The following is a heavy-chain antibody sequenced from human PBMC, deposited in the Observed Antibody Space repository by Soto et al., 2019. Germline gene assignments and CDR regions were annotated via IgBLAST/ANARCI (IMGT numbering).Heavy chain of an antibody. V-gene: IGHV3-13*01. D-gene: IGHD2-15*01. CDR1: GFTFSGFD. Sequence: GGSLRLSCEASGFTFSGFDMHWVRQPTGKGLEWVPTIGTAGDTYYAVSVKGRFTISRDNAKNSLSLQMNSLRAGDTAVYFCARGQEVGAHFFDSWGQGTQVTVSS. CDR2: IGTAGDT. J-gene: IGHJ4*02. CDR3: ARGQEVGAHFFDS.